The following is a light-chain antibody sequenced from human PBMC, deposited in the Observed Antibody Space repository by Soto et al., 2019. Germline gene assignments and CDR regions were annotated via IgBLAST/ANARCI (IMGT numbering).Light chain of an antibody. V-gene: IGLV2-14*02. CDR1: SSDVGSYNL. CDR2: DVS. J-gene: IGLJ1*01. Sequence: LTQPASVSGSPGQSITISCTGTSSDVGSYNLVSWYQQHPGKAPKLMIYDVSKRPSGVSNRFSGSKSGNTASLTISGLQAEDEADYYCSSYTSSSTGVFGTGTKVTVL. CDR3: SSYTSSSTGV.